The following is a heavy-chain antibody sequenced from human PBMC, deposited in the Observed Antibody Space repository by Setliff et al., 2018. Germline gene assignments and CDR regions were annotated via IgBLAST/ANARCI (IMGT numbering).Heavy chain of an antibody. CDR3: ARTMVQTKLGAFDI. V-gene: IGHV4-61*02. Sequence: PSETLSLTCTVSGGSISSGSYYWSWIRQPAGKGLEWIGRISTSESSNYNPSLNSRVTISLDTSKNQFSLKLSSVTAADAAVYYCARTMVQTKLGAFDIWGQGTMVTVSS. J-gene: IGHJ3*02. CDR2: ISTSESS. D-gene: IGHD3-10*01. CDR1: GGSISSGSYY.